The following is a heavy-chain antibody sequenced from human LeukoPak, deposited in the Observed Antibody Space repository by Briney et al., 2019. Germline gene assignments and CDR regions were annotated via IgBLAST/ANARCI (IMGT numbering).Heavy chain of an antibody. D-gene: IGHD3-22*01. Sequence: GGSPRLSCVASGFTFNNYAMSWVRQAPGKGLEWVSSISGSGPSTDYTDAVKGRFIISRDKSKNTLHLQMNSLRAEDTALYYCARLPTFYYDSSGYHHDYWGQGTLVTVSS. CDR3: ARLPTFYYDSSGYHHDY. CDR1: GFTFNNYA. V-gene: IGHV3-23*01. J-gene: IGHJ4*02. CDR2: ISGSGPST.